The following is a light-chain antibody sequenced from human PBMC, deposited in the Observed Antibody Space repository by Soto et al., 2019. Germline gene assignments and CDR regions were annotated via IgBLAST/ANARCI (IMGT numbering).Light chain of an antibody. J-gene: IGLJ3*02. Sequence: QSVLTQPASVSGSPGQSITISCSGTSSDVGGYKYVSWYQQHPGKAPKLMIYDVSNRPSGVSNRFSGSKSGNTASLTISGLQAEDEADYYCSSSTSSSTWVFGGGTKLTVL. V-gene: IGLV2-14*01. CDR3: SSSTSSSTWV. CDR2: DVS. CDR1: SSDVGGYKY.